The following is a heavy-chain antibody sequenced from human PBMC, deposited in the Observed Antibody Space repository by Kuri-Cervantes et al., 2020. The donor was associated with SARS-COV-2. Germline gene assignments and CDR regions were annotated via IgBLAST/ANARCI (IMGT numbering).Heavy chain of an antibody. D-gene: IGHD3-3*01. J-gene: IGHJ6*03. CDR1: GFSLSNARMG. CDR2: IFTNDEK. Sequence: SDPTLVKPTDTRTLACTVSGFSLSNARMGVSWIRKPPGKALEWHAHIFTNDEKSNSTSLKSRRTIPKETSKSQVVPTMTNMDPVDTPTYYRARAEGCWSGYYRYYCYYVDVWGKGTTVTVSS. CDR3: ARAEGCWSGYYRYYCYYVDV. V-gene: IGHV2-26*01.